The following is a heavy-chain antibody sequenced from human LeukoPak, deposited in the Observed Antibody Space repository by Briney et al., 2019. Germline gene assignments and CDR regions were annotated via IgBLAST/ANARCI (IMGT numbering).Heavy chain of an antibody. V-gene: IGHV3-48*03. J-gene: IGHJ6*04. CDR2: ISSSGSTI. Sequence: QTGGSLRLSCAASGFMFSTYEMNWVRQAPGKGLEWLSYISSSGSTIYYADSVKGRFTISRDNAKNSLYLQMNSLRAEDTAVYYCAELGITMIGGVWGKGTTVTISS. D-gene: IGHD3-10*02. CDR3: AELGITMIGGV. CDR1: GFMFSTYE.